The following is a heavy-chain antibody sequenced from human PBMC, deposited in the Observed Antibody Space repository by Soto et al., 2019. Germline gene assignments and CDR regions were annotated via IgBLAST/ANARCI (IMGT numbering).Heavy chain of an antibody. D-gene: IGHD1-7*01. V-gene: IGHV4-39*01. CDR1: GGSISSSSYY. J-gene: IGHJ6*02. Sequence: QLQLQESGPGLVKPSETLSLTCTVSGGSISSSSYYWGWIRQPPGKGLEWVGSIYYSGSTYYNPSLKRRATISVDTSKNQFSLKLSSVTAADTAVYYCASLNSIYYYGMDVWGQGTTVTVSS. CDR2: IYYSGST. CDR3: ASLNSIYYYGMDV.